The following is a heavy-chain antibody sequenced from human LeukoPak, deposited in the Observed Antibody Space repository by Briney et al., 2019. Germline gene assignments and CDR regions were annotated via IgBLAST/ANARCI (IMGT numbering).Heavy chain of an antibody. Sequence: GGSLRLSCVVSGFDFSGFSMSWVRQAPGKGLEWVAIMEEHGSEIFYVDSVKGRFIISRDNARNSLYLQMNNLRAEDTAVYYCARDAKAVAGSLDYWGQGTLVTVSS. CDR2: MEEHGSEI. J-gene: IGHJ4*02. CDR1: GFDFSGFS. CDR3: ARDAKAVAGSLDY. D-gene: IGHD6-19*01. V-gene: IGHV3-7*01.